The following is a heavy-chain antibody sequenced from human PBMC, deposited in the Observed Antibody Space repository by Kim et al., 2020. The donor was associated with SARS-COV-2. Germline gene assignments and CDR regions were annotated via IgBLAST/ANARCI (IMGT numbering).Heavy chain of an antibody. CDR3: AKSAARSWNYFRFDF. Sequence: GAVRGRYTSSRDNAKNALYLQMNSLGAEDTAVYYCAKSAARSWNYFRFDFWGQGTLVTVSS. D-gene: IGHD1-7*01. V-gene: IGHV3-30*02. J-gene: IGHJ4*02.